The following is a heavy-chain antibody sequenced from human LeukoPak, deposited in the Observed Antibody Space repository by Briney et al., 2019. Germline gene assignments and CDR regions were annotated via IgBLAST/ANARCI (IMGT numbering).Heavy chain of an antibody. V-gene: IGHV4-61*01. Sequence: SETLSLTCTVSGGSISSSSYYWSWIRQPPGKGLEWIGYIYYSGSTNYNPSLKSRVTISVDTSKNQFSLKLSSVTAADTAVYYCARGTVTTFPYYYYYMDVWGKGTTVTISS. D-gene: IGHD4-17*01. CDR3: ARGTVTTFPYYYYYMDV. CDR2: IYYSGST. J-gene: IGHJ6*03. CDR1: GGSISSSSYY.